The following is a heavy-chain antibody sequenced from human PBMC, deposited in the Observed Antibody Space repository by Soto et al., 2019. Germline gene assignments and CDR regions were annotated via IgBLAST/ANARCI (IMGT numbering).Heavy chain of an antibody. CDR3: ARGHHRDDYDFWSGYSDWFDP. D-gene: IGHD3-3*01. CDR2: LSSSGSTI. Sequence: PGGSLRLSCAPSGLTFSDYYMSWIRQAPGNGLEWVSYLSSSGSTIYYADSVKGRFTISRDNATTSLHLQMNSLRTEATAAYYCARGHHRDDYDFWSGYSDWFDPWGKVTQGTVSS. CDR1: GLTFSDYY. J-gene: IGHJ5*02. V-gene: IGHV3-11*01.